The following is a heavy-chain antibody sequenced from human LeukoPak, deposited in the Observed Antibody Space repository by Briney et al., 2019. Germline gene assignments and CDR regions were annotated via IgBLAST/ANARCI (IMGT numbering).Heavy chain of an antibody. CDR2: MSANNGNT. CDR1: GYSFGIFG. CDR3: ARVGVVVPAAWFDP. V-gene: IGHV1-18*01. J-gene: IGHJ5*02. D-gene: IGHD2-2*01. Sequence: ASVRVSCKASGYSFGIFGISWVRQAPGQGLEWMGWMSANNGNTNYAQNLQGRVTMTTDTSTSTAYMELRSLRSDDTAVYYCARVGVVVPAAWFDPWGQGTLVTVSS.